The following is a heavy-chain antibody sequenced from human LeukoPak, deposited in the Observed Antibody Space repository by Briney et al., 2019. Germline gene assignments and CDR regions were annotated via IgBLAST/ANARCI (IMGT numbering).Heavy chain of an antibody. CDR3: AIQDTAMVSGFDY. CDR2: TIPIFGTA. CDR1: GGTLSSYA. V-gene: IGHV1-69*05. Sequence: SSVKVSCKASGGTLSSYAISWVRQAPGQGLEWMGGTIPIFGTANYAQKFQGRVTITTDESTSTAYMELSSLRSEDTAVYYCAIQDTAMVSGFDYWGQGTLVTVSS. D-gene: IGHD5-18*01. J-gene: IGHJ4*02.